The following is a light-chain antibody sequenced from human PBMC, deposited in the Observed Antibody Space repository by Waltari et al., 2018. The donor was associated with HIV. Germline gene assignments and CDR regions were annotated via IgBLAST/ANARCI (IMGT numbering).Light chain of an antibody. CDR3: QQRNKWPST. V-gene: IGKV3-11*01. Sequence: EIVLTQSPATLSLSLGERATLSCRASQSVSRYLGWYQHKPGQAPRLLIYYVSNRATGIPARFSGSGSGTDFTLTISSLEPEDSAVYYCQQRNKWPSTFGGGTKVEIK. CDR2: YVS. CDR1: QSVSRY. J-gene: IGKJ4*01.